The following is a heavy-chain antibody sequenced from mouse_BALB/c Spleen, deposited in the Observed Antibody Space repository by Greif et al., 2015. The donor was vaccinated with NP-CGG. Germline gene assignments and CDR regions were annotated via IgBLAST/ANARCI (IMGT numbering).Heavy chain of an antibody. CDR1: GFTFNTYA. Sequence: EVQLVESGGGLVQPKGSLKLSCAASGFTFNTYAMNWVRQAPGKGLEWVARIRSKSNNYATYYADSVKDRFTISRDDSQSMLYLQMNNLKTEDTAMYYCVRDYRYGYFDYWGQGTTLTVSS. CDR3: VRDYRYGYFDY. CDR2: IRSKSNNYAT. J-gene: IGHJ2*01. D-gene: IGHD2-14*01. V-gene: IGHV10-1*02.